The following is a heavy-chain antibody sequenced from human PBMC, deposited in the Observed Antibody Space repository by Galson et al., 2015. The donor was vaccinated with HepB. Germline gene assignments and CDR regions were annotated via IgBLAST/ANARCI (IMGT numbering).Heavy chain of an antibody. V-gene: IGHV3-48*03. CDR1: AFTFSSYD. D-gene: IGHD3-9*01. J-gene: IGHJ6*02. CDR3: AREYPYDILTGYHSYFYYGLDV. Sequence: SLRLSCAASAFTFSSYDMNWVRQAPGRGLEWVSYISSSGNSMYYADSVEGRFTISSDNAKNSLYLQMNSLRAEDTAVYYCAREYPYDILTGYHSYFYYGLDVWGQGTTVTVSS. CDR2: ISSSGNSM.